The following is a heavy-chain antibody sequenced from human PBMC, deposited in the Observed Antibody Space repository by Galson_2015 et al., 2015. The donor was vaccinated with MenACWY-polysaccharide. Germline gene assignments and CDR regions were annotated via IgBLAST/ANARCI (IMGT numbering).Heavy chain of an antibody. CDR1: GYIFTDFY. CDR2: IDPKRGGT. D-gene: IGHD1-26*01. J-gene: IGHJ4*02. Sequence: SVKVSCKASGYIFTDFYIHWVREAPGQGLEWVGWIDPKRGGTNYAQKFQGRVTMTRDTSISTAYLALSSLRADDPAVYYCEKIPTVGATYFDYWGQGTLVTVSS. V-gene: IGHV1-2*02. CDR3: EKIPTVGATYFDY.